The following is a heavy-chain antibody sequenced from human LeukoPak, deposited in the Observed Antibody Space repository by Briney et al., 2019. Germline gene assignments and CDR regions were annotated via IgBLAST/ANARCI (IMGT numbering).Heavy chain of an antibody. CDR1: GLFLRGYD. V-gene: IGHV3-23*01. CDR2: IGDSGEIE. CDR3: AKGYSSGWTPFDY. Sequence: SGGSLTLSCAASGLFLRGYDMSWVRQAPGKGLEWVSGIGDSGEIERYADSVKGRFTISRDNFRNTVYLEMRSLRPEDTAVYYCAKGYSSGWTPFDYWGQGTQVTVSS. D-gene: IGHD6-19*01. J-gene: IGHJ4*02.